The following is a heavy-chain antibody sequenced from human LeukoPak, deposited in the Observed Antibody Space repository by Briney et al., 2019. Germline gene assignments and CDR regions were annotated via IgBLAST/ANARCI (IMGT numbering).Heavy chain of an antibody. CDR3: ARDQSPLYCSGGSCYPAGFDY. CDR2: ISYDGSNK. Sequence: GRSLRLSCAASGFTFSSYAMHWVRQAPGKGLEWVAVISYDGSNKYYADSVKGRFTISRGNSKNTLYLQMNSPRAEDTAVYYCARDQSPLYCSGGSCYPAGFDYWGQGTLVTVSS. D-gene: IGHD2-15*01. J-gene: IGHJ4*02. CDR1: GFTFSSYA. V-gene: IGHV3-30*04.